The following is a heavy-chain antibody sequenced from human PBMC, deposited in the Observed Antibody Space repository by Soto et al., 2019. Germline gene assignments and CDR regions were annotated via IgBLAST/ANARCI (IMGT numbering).Heavy chain of an antibody. V-gene: IGHV1-2*04. CDR3: ARDGRGYGMDV. J-gene: IGHJ6*02. CDR2: INPNRGGT. Sequence: ASVKVSCKASGYTFTDYYMHWVRQAPGQGLEWMGWINPNRGGTNYAQKFRGWVTMTRDTSISTAYMELSRLGSDDTAVYYCARDGRGYGMDVWGQGTTVTVSS. CDR1: GYTFTDYY.